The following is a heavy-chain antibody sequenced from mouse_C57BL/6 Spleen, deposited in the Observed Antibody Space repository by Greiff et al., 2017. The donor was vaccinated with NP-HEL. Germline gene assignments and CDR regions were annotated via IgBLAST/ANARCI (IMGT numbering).Heavy chain of an antibody. J-gene: IGHJ4*01. CDR1: GYAFTNYL. D-gene: IGHD2-3*01. CDR3: ARRGAIDGYRGYYAMDY. Sequence: QVQLQQSGAELVRPGTSVKVSCKASGYAFTNYLIEWVKQRPGQGLEWIGVINPGSGGTNYNEKFKGKAKLTADKSSSTAYMQLSSLTSEDSAVYFCARRGAIDGYRGYYAMDYWGQGTSVTVSS. CDR2: INPGSGGT. V-gene: IGHV1-54*01.